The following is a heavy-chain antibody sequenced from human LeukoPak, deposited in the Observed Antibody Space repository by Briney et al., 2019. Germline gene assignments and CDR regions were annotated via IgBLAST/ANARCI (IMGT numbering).Heavy chain of an antibody. J-gene: IGHJ6*02. CDR2: IYYSGST. CDR3: ARDNWNYGSSMDV. Sequence: SETLSLTCTVSGGSTSSYYWSWIRQPPGKGLEWIGYIYYSGSTNYNPSLKSRVTISVDTSKNQFSLKLSSVTAADTAVYYCARDNWNYGSSMDVWGQGTTVTVSS. CDR1: GGSTSSYY. V-gene: IGHV4-59*01. D-gene: IGHD1-7*01.